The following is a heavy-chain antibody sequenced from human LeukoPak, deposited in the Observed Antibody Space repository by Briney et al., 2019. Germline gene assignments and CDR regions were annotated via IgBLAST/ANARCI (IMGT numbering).Heavy chain of an antibody. CDR1: GYTFTGCY. D-gene: IGHD3-3*01. J-gene: IGHJ4*02. CDR2: INPSGGST. Sequence: ASVKVSCKASGYTFTGCYLHWVRQAPGQGLEWMGIINPSGGSTSYAQKFQGRVTMTRDTSTSTVYMELSSLRSEDTAVYYCARDRDYDFWSGYYPGYWGQGTLVTVSS. V-gene: IGHV1-46*01. CDR3: ARDRDYDFWSGYYPGY.